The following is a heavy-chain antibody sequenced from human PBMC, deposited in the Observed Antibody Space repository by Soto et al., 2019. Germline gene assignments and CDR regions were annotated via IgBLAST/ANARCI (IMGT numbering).Heavy chain of an antibody. CDR3: AREGYYDSSGYYGIDY. CDR1: GFTFSSYE. CDR2: ISGSGSTI. Sequence: GGSLRLSCAASGFTFSSYEMNWVRQAPGKGLEWVSYISGSGSTIYYADSVKGRFTISRDNAKSSLYLQMNSLRAEDTAVYYCAREGYYDSSGYYGIDYWGQGTLVTV. J-gene: IGHJ4*02. D-gene: IGHD3-22*01. V-gene: IGHV3-48*03.